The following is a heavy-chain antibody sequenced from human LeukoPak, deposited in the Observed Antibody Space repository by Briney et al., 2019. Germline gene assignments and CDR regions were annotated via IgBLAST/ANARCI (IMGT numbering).Heavy chain of an antibody. CDR3: ARRPFYYDSSGYLPPNAFDI. D-gene: IGHD3-22*01. CDR2: IYPGDSDT. CDR1: GYSFTSYW. J-gene: IGHJ3*02. Sequence: GESLKISCKGSGYSFTSYWIGWVRQMPGKGLEWMGIIYPGDSDTIYSPSFQGQVTISAVKSISTAYLQWSSLKASDTAMYYCARRPFYYDSSGYLPPNAFDIWGQGTMVTVSS. V-gene: IGHV5-51*01.